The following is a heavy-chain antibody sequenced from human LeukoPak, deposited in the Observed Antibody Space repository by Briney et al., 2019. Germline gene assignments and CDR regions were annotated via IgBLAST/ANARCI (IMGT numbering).Heavy chain of an antibody. D-gene: IGHD3-22*01. V-gene: IGHV1-69*13. J-gene: IGHJ4*02. CDR2: IIPIFGTA. CDR1: GGTFSSYA. Sequence: ASVKVSCKASGGTFSSYAISWVRQAPGQGLEWMGGIIPIFGTANYAQKFQGRATITADESTSTAYMELSSLRSEDTAVYYCAREYYYDSSGSPKYWGQGTLVTVSS. CDR3: AREYYYDSSGSPKY.